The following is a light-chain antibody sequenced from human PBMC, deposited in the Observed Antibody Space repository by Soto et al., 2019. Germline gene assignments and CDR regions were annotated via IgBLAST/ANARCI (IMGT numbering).Light chain of an antibody. CDR2: DTS. V-gene: IGKV3-11*01. CDR3: QQRFSWPPT. Sequence: EIGLTQSPATLSLSPGDRATISCRASQSVSRYLAWYQQKPGQAPRLLIHDTSTRATGVPDTFSGSGSGTEFTLTISSLEPEDSAMYYCQQRFSWPPTFGGGTNVEIK. J-gene: IGKJ4*01. CDR1: QSVSRY.